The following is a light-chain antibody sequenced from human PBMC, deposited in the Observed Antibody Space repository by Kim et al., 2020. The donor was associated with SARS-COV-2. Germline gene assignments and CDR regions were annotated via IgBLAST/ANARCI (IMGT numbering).Light chain of an antibody. Sequence: EIVLTQSPATLSVSPGERATLSCRASQSVSSNLAWYQQKPGQAPRLLIYGASNRATGIPARFSGSGSGTEFTLTISSLQSEDFAVYYCQQCNNWPYTFGQGTKLEI. V-gene: IGKV3-15*01. J-gene: IGKJ2*01. CDR1: QSVSSN. CDR3: QQCNNWPYT. CDR2: GAS.